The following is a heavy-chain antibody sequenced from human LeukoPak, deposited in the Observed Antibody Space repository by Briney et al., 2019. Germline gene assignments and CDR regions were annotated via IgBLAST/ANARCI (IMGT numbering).Heavy chain of an antibody. V-gene: IGHV1-69*04. J-gene: IGHJ6*02. CDR2: IIPILGIA. CDR1: GGTFSSYA. Sequence: GASVKVSCKASGGTFSSYAISWVRQAPGQGLEWMGRIIPILGIANYAQKFQGRVTITADKSTSTAYMELSSLRSEDTAVYYCARGRIRYYGMDVWGQGTTVNVSS. CDR3: ARGRIRYYGMDV. D-gene: IGHD2-15*01.